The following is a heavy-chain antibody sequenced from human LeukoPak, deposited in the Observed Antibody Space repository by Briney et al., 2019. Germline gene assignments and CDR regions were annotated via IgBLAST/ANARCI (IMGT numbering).Heavy chain of an antibody. CDR1: GGSISSGSYY. CDR3: ARDPDYSTDYYYYMDV. D-gene: IGHD4-11*01. V-gene: IGHV4-61*02. J-gene: IGHJ6*03. CDR2: IYTNGST. Sequence: PSETLSLTCTVSGGSISSGSYYWSWIRQPAGKGLEWIGRIYTNGSTNYNPSLKSRVTISVDTSKNQFSLKLSSVTAADTAVYYCARDPDYSTDYYYYMDVWGKGTTVTVSS.